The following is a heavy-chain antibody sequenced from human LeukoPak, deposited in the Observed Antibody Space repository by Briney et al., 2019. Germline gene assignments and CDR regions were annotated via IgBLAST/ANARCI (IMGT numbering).Heavy chain of an antibody. CDR2: IKQDGSEK. V-gene: IGHV3-7*01. D-gene: IGHD3-10*01. J-gene: IGHJ4*02. CDR1: GFTFRTYW. CDR3: ARAGGSGSLDY. Sequence: GGSLRFSCAASGFTFRTYWMSWVRQAPGEGLEWVANIKQDGSEKYYVDSVKGRFTISRDNAKNSLFLQMNSLRAEDTAVYYCARAGGSGSLDYWGQGTLVTVSS.